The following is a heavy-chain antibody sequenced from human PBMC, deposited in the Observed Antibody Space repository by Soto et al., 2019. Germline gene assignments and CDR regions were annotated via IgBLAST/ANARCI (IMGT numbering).Heavy chain of an antibody. V-gene: IGHV1-2*02. CDR3: ARDPKYYYDSSGYYGPPDY. CDR2: INPNSGGT. D-gene: IGHD3-22*01. CDR1: GYTFTGYY. J-gene: IGHJ4*02. Sequence: GASVKVSCKASGYTFTGYYMHWVRQAPGQGLEWMGWINPNSGGTNYAKKFQGRVTMTRDTSISTAYMELSRLRSDDTAVYYCARDPKYYYDSSGYYGPPDYWGQGTLVTVSS.